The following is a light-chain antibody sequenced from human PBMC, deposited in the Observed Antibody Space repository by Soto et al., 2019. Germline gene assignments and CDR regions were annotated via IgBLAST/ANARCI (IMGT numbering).Light chain of an antibody. J-gene: IGKJ1*01. CDR2: YSS. CDR1: QSVRTN. CDR3: QQYAYWPET. V-gene: IGKV3D-15*01. Sequence: EVMITQFPDTVSVTLGETVTLSCGASQSVRTNLAWYQQRPGQAPRLLIHYSSTRASDIPARFSGSGSGTNFTLAISSLQSEDFAVYYCQQYAYWPETFGQGTKVDIK.